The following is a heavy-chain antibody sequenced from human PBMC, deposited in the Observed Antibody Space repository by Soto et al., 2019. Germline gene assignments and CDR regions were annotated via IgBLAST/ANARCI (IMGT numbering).Heavy chain of an antibody. CDR1: GFTFSSYG. Sequence: QVQLVESGGGVVQPGRSLRLSCAASGFTFSSYGMHWVRQAPGKGLEWVAVIWYDGSNRYYADSVKGRFTISRDNSKNTLYLQMSSLRAEDTAVYYCARVRGGSGIAAASIDYWGQGTLVTVSS. V-gene: IGHV3-33*01. CDR2: IWYDGSNR. D-gene: IGHD6-13*01. J-gene: IGHJ4*02. CDR3: ARVRGGSGIAAASIDY.